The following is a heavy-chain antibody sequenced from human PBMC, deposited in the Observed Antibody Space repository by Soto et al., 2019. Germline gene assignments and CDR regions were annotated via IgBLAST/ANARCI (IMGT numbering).Heavy chain of an antibody. Sequence: SETLSLTCAVYGGSFSGYYWSWIRQPPGKGLEWIGEINHSGSTNYNPSLKSRVTISVDTSKNQFSLKLSSVTAADTAVYYCARGLSSSPNQYNWFDPWGQGTLVTVSS. V-gene: IGHV4-34*01. J-gene: IGHJ5*02. D-gene: IGHD6-6*01. CDR3: ARGLSSSPNQYNWFDP. CDR1: GGSFSGYY. CDR2: INHSGST.